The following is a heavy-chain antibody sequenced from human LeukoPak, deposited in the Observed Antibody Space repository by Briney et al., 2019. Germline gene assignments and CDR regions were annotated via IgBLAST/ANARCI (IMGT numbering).Heavy chain of an antibody. Sequence: SETMSLTCTVSGGSISSYFWGWIRQPPGKGLEWIGYVYYSGSTKYNPSLKSRVTMSVDTSKNQFSLELNSVTAADTAVYYCARDLYEVTEPLVDYWGQGTLVTVSS. CDR1: GGSISSYF. CDR3: ARDLYEVTEPLVDY. J-gene: IGHJ4*02. V-gene: IGHV4-59*01. D-gene: IGHD2-21*02. CDR2: VYYSGST.